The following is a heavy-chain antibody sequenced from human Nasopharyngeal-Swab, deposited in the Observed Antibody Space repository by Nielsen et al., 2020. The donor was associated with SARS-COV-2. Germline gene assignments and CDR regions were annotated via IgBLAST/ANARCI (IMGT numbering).Heavy chain of an antibody. D-gene: IGHD6-13*01. CDR2: INPYSGDT. J-gene: IGHJ4*02. Sequence: ASVKVSCKASGYPFTSYGITWVRQAPGQGLEWMGRINPYSGDTDYTQKFQGRVTVTRDTSINTIYMELSSLRSDDTAVYYCVRDDGDVPGITGSGPPGGYWGQGTLVTVSS. CDR1: GYPFTSYG. CDR3: VRDDGDVPGITGSGPPGGY. V-gene: IGHV1-2*06.